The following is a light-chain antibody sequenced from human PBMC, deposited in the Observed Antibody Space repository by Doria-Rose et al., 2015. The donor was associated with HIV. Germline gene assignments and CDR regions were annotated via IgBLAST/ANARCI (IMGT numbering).Light chain of an antibody. J-gene: IGKJ1*01. V-gene: IGKV3-20*01. CDR3: HQYGTSWT. CDR1: QSFSSTY. CDR2: DGY. Sequence: TQSPGTLSLSPGERATLSCRASQSFSSTYLAWYQQKPGQAPSLLIYDGYSRATGIPDRFSASGPGTDFTLTINRLEPEDFALYYCHQYGTSWTFGQGTKVEI.